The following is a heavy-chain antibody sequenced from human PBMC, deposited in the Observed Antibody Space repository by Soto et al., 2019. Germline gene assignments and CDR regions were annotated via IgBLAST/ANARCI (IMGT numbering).Heavy chain of an antibody. J-gene: IGHJ5*02. CDR1: GGTFSSYA. CDR2: IIPIFGTA. D-gene: IGHD2-2*01. CDR3: ARPRGPAARSWFDP. Sequence: SVKFSCKASGGTFSSYAISWVRQAPGQGLEWMGGIIPIFGTANYAQKFQGRVTITADKSTSTAYMELSSLRSEDTAVYYCARPRGPAARSWFDPWGQGTLVTVSS. V-gene: IGHV1-69*06.